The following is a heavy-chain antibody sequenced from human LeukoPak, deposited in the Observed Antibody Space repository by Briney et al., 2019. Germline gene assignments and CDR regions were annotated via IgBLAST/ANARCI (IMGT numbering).Heavy chain of an antibody. CDR2: IKQDGSEK. CDR3: ARDQSVNYYGSGSYYYYMDV. Sequence: GGSLRLSCAASGFTFSSYWMSWVRQAPGKGLEWVANIKQDGSEKYYVDSVKGRFTISRDNAKSSLYLQMNSLRAEDTAVYYCARDQSVNYYGSGSYYYYMDVWGKGTTDTVSS. D-gene: IGHD3-10*01. CDR1: GFTFSSYW. J-gene: IGHJ6*03. V-gene: IGHV3-7*01.